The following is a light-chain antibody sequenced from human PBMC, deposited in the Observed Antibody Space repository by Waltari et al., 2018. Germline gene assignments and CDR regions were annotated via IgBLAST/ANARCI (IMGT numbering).Light chain of an antibody. V-gene: IGKV3-20*01. CDR1: QSVTSSP. J-gene: IGKJ2*01. Sequence: ENVLTQSPGTLSLSPGERATLSCRASQSVTSSPLAWYQQKPGQAPRLLIPGASSRDTGVPDRFSGSGSGTDFTLTISRLEPEDFAVYYCQQYGSLPHTFGQGTNLEIK. CDR3: QQYGSLPHT. CDR2: GAS.